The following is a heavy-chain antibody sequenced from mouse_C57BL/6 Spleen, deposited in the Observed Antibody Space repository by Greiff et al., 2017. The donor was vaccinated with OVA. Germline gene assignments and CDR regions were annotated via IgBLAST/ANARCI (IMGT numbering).Heavy chain of an antibody. CDR1: GFTFSAYG. CDR2: ISSGSSTI. D-gene: IGHD1-1*01. Sequence: EVMLVESGGGLVKPGGSLQLSCAASGFTFSAYGMHWVRQAPEKGLEWVAYISSGSSTISYADTVKGRFTISRDTAKNTLFLQMTSLRSEDTAMYYCARGVVANCDYWGQGTTLTVSS. V-gene: IGHV5-17*01. CDR3: ARGVVANCDY. J-gene: IGHJ2*01.